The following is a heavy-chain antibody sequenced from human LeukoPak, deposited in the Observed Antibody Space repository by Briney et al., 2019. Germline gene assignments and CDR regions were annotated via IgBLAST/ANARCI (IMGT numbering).Heavy chain of an antibody. J-gene: IGHJ4*02. CDR2: IYSGGTP. CDR1: GFTVSASY. CDR3: ASHRRSIAAAAYFDH. D-gene: IGHD6-25*01. Sequence: QPGGSLRLSCIASGFTVSASYMSWVRLPEGKGLEWVSSIYSGGTPYYADSFNGRFTISRDTSKNTLYLQMNSLRVDDTAIYYCASHRRSIAAAAYFDHWGQGTRVTVSS. V-gene: IGHV3-53*01.